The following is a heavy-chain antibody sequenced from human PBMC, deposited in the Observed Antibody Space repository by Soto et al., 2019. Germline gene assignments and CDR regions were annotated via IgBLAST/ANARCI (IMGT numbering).Heavy chain of an antibody. Sequence: EVQLVESGGGLVKPGGSLRLSCAASGFTFSSYSMNWVRQAPGKGLEWVSSISSSSSYIYYADSVKGRFTISRNNAKKSLYLQMNSLRGEDTAVYYWASSEVLVVAAPGAFDIWGQGTKVTVSS. CDR3: ASSEVLVVAAPGAFDI. D-gene: IGHD2-15*01. CDR1: GFTFSSYS. J-gene: IGHJ3*02. CDR2: ISSSSSYI. V-gene: IGHV3-21*01.